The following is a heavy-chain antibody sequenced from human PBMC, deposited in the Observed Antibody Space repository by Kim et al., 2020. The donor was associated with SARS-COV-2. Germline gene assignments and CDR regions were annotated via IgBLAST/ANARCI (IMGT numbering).Heavy chain of an antibody. Sequence: ASVKVSCKTAGYIFISYSIHWVRQAPGQSLEWMGWINRVNEDTKYSEKFQGRLTISRDTSATTAYMELSGLTSEDTAVYYCAGGITGDLDQNYWGQGTLVTVSS. D-gene: IGHD1-20*01. CDR1: GYIFISYS. J-gene: IGHJ4*02. V-gene: IGHV1-3*01. CDR3: AGGITGDLDQNY. CDR2: INRVNEDT.